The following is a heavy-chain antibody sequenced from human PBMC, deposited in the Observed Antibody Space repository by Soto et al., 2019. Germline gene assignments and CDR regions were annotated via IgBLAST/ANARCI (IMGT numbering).Heavy chain of an antibody. CDR1: GYTFTSYA. J-gene: IGHJ5*02. D-gene: IGHD3-22*01. Sequence: ASVKVSCKASGYTFTSYAMHWVRQAPGQRLEWMGWINAGNGNTKYSQKFQGRVTITRDTSASTAYMEPSSLRSEDTAVYYCVRARAVVTPKYNWFDPWGQGTLVTVSS. CDR2: INAGNGNT. CDR3: VRARAVVTPKYNWFDP. V-gene: IGHV1-3*01.